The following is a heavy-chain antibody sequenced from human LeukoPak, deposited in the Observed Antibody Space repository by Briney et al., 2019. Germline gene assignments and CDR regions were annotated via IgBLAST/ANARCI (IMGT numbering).Heavy chain of an antibody. D-gene: IGHD6-19*01. Sequence: ASVKVSCKAAGYTFTSYYMHWVRQAPGQGLEWMGIINPSGGSTSYAQKFQGRVTMTRDTSTSTVYMELSSLRSEDTAVYYCARFDPVAGTQDWGQGTLVTVSS. CDR1: GYTFTSYY. CDR2: INPSGGST. J-gene: IGHJ4*02. CDR3: ARFDPVAGTQD. V-gene: IGHV1-46*01.